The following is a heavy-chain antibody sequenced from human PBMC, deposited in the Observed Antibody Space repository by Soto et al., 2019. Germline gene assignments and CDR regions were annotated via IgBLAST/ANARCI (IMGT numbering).Heavy chain of an antibody. Sequence: GGSLRLSCAASGFTFSSYGMHWVRQAPGKGLEWVAVIWYDGSNKYYADSVKGRFTISRDNSKNTLYLQMNSLRAEDTAVYYCARDNGADYYGSGSYSGYYYGMDVWGQGTTVTVSS. CDR2: IWYDGSNK. CDR3: ARDNGADYYGSGSYSGYYYGMDV. J-gene: IGHJ6*02. V-gene: IGHV3-33*01. D-gene: IGHD3-10*01. CDR1: GFTFSSYG.